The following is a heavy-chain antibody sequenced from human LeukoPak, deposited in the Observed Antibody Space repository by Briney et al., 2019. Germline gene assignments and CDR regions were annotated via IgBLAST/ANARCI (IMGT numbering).Heavy chain of an antibody. Sequence: SETLSLTCTVSGGSISSYYWSWIRQPPGKRLEWIGHIYYSGSTNYNPSLKSRVTISADTSKNQFSLKLSSVTAADTAVYYCARDPNPSGWYSGAFDIWGQGTMVTVSS. CDR2: IYYSGST. V-gene: IGHV4-59*01. D-gene: IGHD6-19*01. CDR1: GGSISSYY. J-gene: IGHJ3*02. CDR3: ARDPNPSGWYSGAFDI.